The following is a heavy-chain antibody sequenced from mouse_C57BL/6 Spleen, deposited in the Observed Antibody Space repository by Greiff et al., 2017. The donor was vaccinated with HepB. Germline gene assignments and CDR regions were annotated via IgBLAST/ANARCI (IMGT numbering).Heavy chain of an antibody. CDR3: TIHYGSSFWFAY. CDR2: IDPENGDT. V-gene: IGHV14-4*01. D-gene: IGHD1-1*01. CDR1: GFNIKDDY. J-gene: IGHJ3*01. Sequence: VQLKESGAELVRPGASVKLSCTASGFNIKDDYMHWVKQRPEQGLEWIGWIDPENGDTEYASKFQGKATITADTSSNTAYLQLSSLTSEDTAVYYCTIHYGSSFWFAYWGQGTLVTVSA.